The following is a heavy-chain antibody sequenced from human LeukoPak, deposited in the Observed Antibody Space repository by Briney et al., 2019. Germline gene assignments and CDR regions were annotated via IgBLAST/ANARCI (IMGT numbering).Heavy chain of an antibody. V-gene: IGHV4-39*01. J-gene: IGHJ4*02. CDR1: GGSISSNSYY. CDR2: IFYSGTT. D-gene: IGHD3-10*01. Sequence: SETLSLTCTVSGGSISSNSYYWDWIRQPPGKGLDWIGSIFYSGTTYHNPSLKSRVTISVDTSKNQFSLRLTSVTAADTAVYYCARHSARGLDYWGQGTLVTVSS. CDR3: ARHSARGLDY.